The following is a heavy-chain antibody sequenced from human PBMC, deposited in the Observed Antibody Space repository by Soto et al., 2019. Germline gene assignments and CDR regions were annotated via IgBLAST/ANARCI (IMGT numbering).Heavy chain of an antibody. CDR1: GFTFSRFW. D-gene: IGHD2-2*02. Sequence: GGSLRLSCAASGFTFSRFWMSWVRQAPGKGLEWVANIKRDGSEKYYVDSVKGRFTISRDNAKNSLFLQMNSLRADDTAVYYCAKAEDVVVPAAIPYYDYWGQGTLVTVSS. CDR3: AKAEDVVVPAAIPYYDY. CDR2: IKRDGSEK. J-gene: IGHJ4*02. V-gene: IGHV3-7*01.